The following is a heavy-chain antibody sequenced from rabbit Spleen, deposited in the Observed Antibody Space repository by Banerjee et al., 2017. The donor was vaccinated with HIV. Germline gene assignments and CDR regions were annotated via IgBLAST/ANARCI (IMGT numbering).Heavy chain of an antibody. CDR1: GVSFSGSSY. D-gene: IGHD8-1*01. J-gene: IGHJ6*01. CDR3: ARDSGTSFSTYGMDL. CDR2: IHIGSSAFT. Sequence: QEQLEESGGDLVKPGASLTLTCIASGVSFSGSSYMCWVRQAPGKGLEWIACIHIGSSAFTYFATWAKGRFTISKTSSTTVTLQMTSLTVADTATYFCARDSGTSFSTYGMDLWGQGTLVTVS. V-gene: IGHV1S45*01.